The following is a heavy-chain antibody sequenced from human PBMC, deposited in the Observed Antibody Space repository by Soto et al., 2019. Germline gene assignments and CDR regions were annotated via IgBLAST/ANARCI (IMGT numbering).Heavy chain of an antibody. CDR1: GFIFSDHY. V-gene: IGHV3-72*01. D-gene: IGHD3-10*01. CDR2: IRNKAHSHTT. J-gene: IGHJ4*02. CDR3: ASAAGDGGDR. Sequence: EVQLVESGGGLVQPGGSLRLSCAASGFIFSDHYMDWVRQAPGKGLEWVGRIRNKAHSHTTEYAASLKGRFTISRDDSKNSLYLQMNSLKTEDTAVYYCASAAGDGGDRWGQGTLVTVSS.